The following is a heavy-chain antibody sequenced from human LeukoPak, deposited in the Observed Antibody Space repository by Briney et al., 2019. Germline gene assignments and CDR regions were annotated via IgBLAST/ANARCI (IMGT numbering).Heavy chain of an antibody. V-gene: IGHV3-7*01. CDR1: GFTFSSYW. D-gene: IGHD1-26*01. Sequence: GGSRRLSCAASGFTFSSYWMSWVRQAPGKGLEWVANIKQDGSEKYYVDSVKGRFTISRDNAKNSLYLQMNSLRAEDTAVYYCARGIVGATKRNYYYGMDVWGQGTTVTVSS. CDR3: ARGIVGATKRNYYYGMDV. J-gene: IGHJ6*02. CDR2: IKQDGSEK.